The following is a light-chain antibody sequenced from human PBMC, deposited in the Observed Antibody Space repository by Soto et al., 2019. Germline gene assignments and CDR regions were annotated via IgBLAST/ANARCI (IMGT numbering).Light chain of an antibody. CDR3: QQSFSAPHMYT. CDR1: QSISSY. V-gene: IGKV1-39*01. J-gene: IGKJ2*01. Sequence: DIQMTQSPSSLSASVGDRVTITCRARQSISSYLNWYQQKPGQAPQLLIYAASSLQSGVPSRFSGSGSGTDFTLTISSLQPEDFATYYCQQSFSAPHMYTFGQGTKLEIK. CDR2: AAS.